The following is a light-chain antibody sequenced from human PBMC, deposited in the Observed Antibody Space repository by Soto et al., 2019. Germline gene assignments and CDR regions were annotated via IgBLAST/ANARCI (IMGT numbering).Light chain of an antibody. J-gene: IGLJ2*01. CDR1: TSDLGAYDY. V-gene: IGLV2-14*01. Sequence: QSALTQPASVSGAPGQSITISCTGSTSDLGAYDYVSWYQQHPGKPPTLLIYEVTFRPSGVPNRFSGSKSGNTATLTISGLLTEDEADYYCGSYASATLIFGGGTKLTVL. CDR2: EVT. CDR3: GSYASATLI.